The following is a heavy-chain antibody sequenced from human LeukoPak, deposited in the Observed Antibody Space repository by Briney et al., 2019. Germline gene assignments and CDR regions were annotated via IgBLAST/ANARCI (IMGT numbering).Heavy chain of an antibody. V-gene: IGHV4-59*01. J-gene: IGHJ4*02. CDR1: GGSFSSYY. Sequence: PSETLSLTCTVSGGSFSSYYWSWIRQPPGKGLEWIGYVYSIGSTNYNPSLKSRVTISVDPSKNQFSLKLSSVNVADPAVYYCGDLNIAPRPWCLDYWGQGTLVTVSS. CDR2: VYSIGST. CDR3: GDLNIAPRPWCLDY. D-gene: IGHD6-6*01.